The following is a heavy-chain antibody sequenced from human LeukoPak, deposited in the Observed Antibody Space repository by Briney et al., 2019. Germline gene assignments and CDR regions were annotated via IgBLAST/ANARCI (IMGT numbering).Heavy chain of an antibody. CDR1: GYTFTSYD. V-gene: IGHV1-8*01. J-gene: IGHJ5*02. Sequence: ASVKVSCKASGYTFTSYDINWVRQATGQGLEWMGWMNPNSGNTGYAQKFQGRVTMTRNTSISTAYMELSSLRSEDTAVYYCARGANYGSGSVGVWGNWFDPWGRGTLVTVSS. CDR3: ARGANYGSGSVGVWGNWFDP. CDR2: MNPNSGNT. D-gene: IGHD3-10*01.